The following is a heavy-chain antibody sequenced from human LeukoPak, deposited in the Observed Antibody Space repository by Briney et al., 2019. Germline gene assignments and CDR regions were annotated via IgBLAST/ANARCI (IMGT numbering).Heavy chain of an antibody. CDR2: IRYDGSNK. CDR1: GFTFSSYG. D-gene: IGHD1-7*01. J-gene: IGHJ3*02. V-gene: IGHV3-30*02. Sequence: GGSLRLSCAASGFTFSSYGMHWVRQAPGKGLEWVAFIRYDGSNKYYADSVKGRFTISRDNSKNTLYLQMNSLRAEDTAVYYCGRHIYPWKYADGFDIWGQGTMVTVSS. CDR3: GRHIYPWKYADGFDI.